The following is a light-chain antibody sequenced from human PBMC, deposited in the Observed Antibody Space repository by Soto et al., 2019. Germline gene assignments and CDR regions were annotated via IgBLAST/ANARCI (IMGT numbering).Light chain of an antibody. Sequence: QSALTQPASVSGSPGQSITISCTGTTSDVGGYHFVSWYQHHPGKAPRLMIYDVSYRPSGISNRFSGSKSGNTASLTISGLQAEDEADYYCNSYTASNTLVLFGGGTKLTVL. CDR2: DVS. J-gene: IGLJ2*01. CDR1: TSDVGGYHF. V-gene: IGLV2-14*03. CDR3: NSYTASNTLVL.